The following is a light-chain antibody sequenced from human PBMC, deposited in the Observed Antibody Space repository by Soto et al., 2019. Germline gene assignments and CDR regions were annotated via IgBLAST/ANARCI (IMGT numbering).Light chain of an antibody. CDR1: SSDVGGYNY. V-gene: IGLV2-14*03. CDR2: DVT. J-gene: IGLJ2*01. CDR3: NSYTSSTTPVV. Sequence: QSALTQPASVSGSPGQSITISCTGTSSDVGGYNYVSWYQHHPGKAPKLMIYDVTNRPSGVSNRFSGSKSGNTASLTISGLQAEDEADYYCNSYTSSTTPVVFGGGTKLTVL.